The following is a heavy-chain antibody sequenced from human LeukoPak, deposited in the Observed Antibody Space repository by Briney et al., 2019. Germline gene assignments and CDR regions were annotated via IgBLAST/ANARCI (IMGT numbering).Heavy chain of an antibody. V-gene: IGHV4-4*02. CDR2: THHSGRT. CDR1: GGPTSNDNW. CDR3: ARNAYYCMDV. J-gene: IGHJ6*03. Sequence: SETLSLTCAVSGGPTSNDNWWSWVRQSPGKGLEWIGETHHSGRTTYNPSLNSRVTLSVDKSKNQFSLTLTSVTAADTAVYYCARNAYYCMDVWGKGTTVTVSS.